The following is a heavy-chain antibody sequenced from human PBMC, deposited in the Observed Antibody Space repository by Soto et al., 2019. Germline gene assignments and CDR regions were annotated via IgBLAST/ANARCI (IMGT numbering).Heavy chain of an antibody. V-gene: IGHV4-31*03. D-gene: IGHD2-2*01. J-gene: IGHJ5*02. CDR1: GGSISSGGYY. CDR2: IYYSGST. Sequence: PSETLSLTCTVSGGSISSGGYYWSWIRQHPGKGLEWIGYIYYSGSTYYNPSLKSRVTISVDTSKNQFSLKLSSVTAADTAVYYCARESVVVPAVWEDIAAPGIYWFDPWGQGTLVTVSS. CDR3: ARESVVVPAVWEDIAAPGIYWFDP.